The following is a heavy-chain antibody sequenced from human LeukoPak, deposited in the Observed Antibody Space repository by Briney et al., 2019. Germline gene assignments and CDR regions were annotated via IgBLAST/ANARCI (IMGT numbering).Heavy chain of an antibody. CDR3: ARNGGHNQEH. V-gene: IGHV4-4*02. Sequence: SETLSLTCDVSGASISRSSWWSWVRQPSGKGLEWIGEFSHSGITNFNPSLKSRVTISVDKSRNQFSLNLISVTAADTAVYFCARNGGHNQEHWGQGTLVTVSS. J-gene: IGHJ4*02. D-gene: IGHD1-1*01. CDR2: FSHSGIT. CDR1: GASISRSSW.